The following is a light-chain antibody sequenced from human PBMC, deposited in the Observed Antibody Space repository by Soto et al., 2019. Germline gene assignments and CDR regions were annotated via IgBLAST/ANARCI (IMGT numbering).Light chain of an antibody. CDR2: AAS. V-gene: IGKV3-20*01. CDR1: QSVSTTD. Sequence: EIVVTQAPGTLSLSPGERATLSCWTSQSVSTTDLAWYQQKRGQAPRLLIYAASSRATGIPDRFSGSGSGTDFILTISRLEPEDFAVYYCQQYYSSPYTFGQGTELEI. CDR3: QQYYSSPYT. J-gene: IGKJ2*01.